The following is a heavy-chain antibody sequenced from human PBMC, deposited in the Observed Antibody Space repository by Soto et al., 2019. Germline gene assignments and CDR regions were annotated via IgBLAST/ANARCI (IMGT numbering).Heavy chain of an antibody. V-gene: IGHV3-30-3*01. CDR3: AREPMVQGIW. CDR2: ISYDGSNK. D-gene: IGHD3-10*01. J-gene: IGHJ4*02. Sequence: GGSLRLSCAAAGVTFSSYAMHWVRQAPGKGLEWVAVISYDGSNKYYADSVKGRFTISRDNSKNTLYLQMNSLRAEDTAVYYCAREPMVQGIWWGQGTLVTVSS. CDR1: GVTFSSYA.